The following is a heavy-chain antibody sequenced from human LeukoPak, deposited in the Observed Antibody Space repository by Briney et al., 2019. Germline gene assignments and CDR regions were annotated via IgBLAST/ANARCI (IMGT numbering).Heavy chain of an antibody. CDR3: ARLQSPRAYALGV. D-gene: IGHD5-24*01. V-gene: IGHV4-59*08. Sequence: SETLSLTCTVSGGSISSYYWSWIRQPPGKGLEWIGYIYYSGSTNYNPSLKSRVTISVDTSKNQFSLKLSSVTAADTAVYYCARLQSPRAYALGVWGQGTTVTVSS. CDR2: IYYSGST. J-gene: IGHJ6*02. CDR1: GGSISSYY.